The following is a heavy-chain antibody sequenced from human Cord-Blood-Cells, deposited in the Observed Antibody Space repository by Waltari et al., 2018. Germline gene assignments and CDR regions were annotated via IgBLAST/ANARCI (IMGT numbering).Heavy chain of an antibody. V-gene: IGHV1-18*01. CDR3: ARDRRYCSSTSCYYYGMDV. CDR1: GYTFTSSG. D-gene: IGHD2-2*01. CDR2: ISAYNGNT. Sequence: QVQLVQSGAEVKKPGASVKVSCNASGYTFTSSGISWVRQAPGQGLEWMGWISAYNGNTNYAQKLQGRVTMTTDTSTSTAYMELRSLRSDDTAVYYCARDRRYCSSTSCYYYGMDVWGQGTTVTVSS. J-gene: IGHJ6*02.